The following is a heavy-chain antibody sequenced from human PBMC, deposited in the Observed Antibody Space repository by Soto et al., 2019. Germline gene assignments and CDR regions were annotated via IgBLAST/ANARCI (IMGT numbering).Heavy chain of an antibody. CDR1: GDSISDNSAA. CDR2: TYYRSKWYS. J-gene: IGHJ4*02. CDR3: ARDGYRSSYDFDF. Sequence: PSQTLSLTCVISGDSISDNSAAWNWIRQSPSRGLEWLGRTYYRSKWYSDYAVSVQSRITINPDTSKNQFSLQLSSVTPEDTAMYYCARDGYRSSYDFDFWGQGTLVTVSS. V-gene: IGHV6-1*01. D-gene: IGHD6-6*01.